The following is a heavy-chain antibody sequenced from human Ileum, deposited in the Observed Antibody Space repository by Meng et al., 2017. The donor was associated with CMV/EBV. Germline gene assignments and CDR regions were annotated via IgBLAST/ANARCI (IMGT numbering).Heavy chain of an antibody. CDR2: IYYSGST. CDR1: GGSVSSGTYY. CDR3: ARGARVYGMDV. J-gene: IGHJ6*01. V-gene: IGHV4-61*01. Sequence: SETLSLTCSVSGGSVSSGTYYWSWIRQSPAKGLEWIGYIYYSGSTNYNPSLKSRVTILIDTSKKQFSLRLSSVTAADTAVYYCARGARVYGMDVWGQGNAVT.